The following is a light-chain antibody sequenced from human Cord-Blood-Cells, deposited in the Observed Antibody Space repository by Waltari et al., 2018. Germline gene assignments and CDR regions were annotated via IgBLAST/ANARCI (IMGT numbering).Light chain of an antibody. CDR3: QQRSNWPLT. V-gene: IGKV3-11*01. CDR1: QSVSRY. J-gene: IGKJ4*01. CDR2: GAS. Sequence: ELVLTQSPATLSLSPAERATLSSRASQSVSRYLAWYKQKPGKPPRLLIYGASKSAAGIPARFSGSGSGTDFTLTISSLEPEDFAVYYCQQRSNWPLTFGGGTKVEIK.